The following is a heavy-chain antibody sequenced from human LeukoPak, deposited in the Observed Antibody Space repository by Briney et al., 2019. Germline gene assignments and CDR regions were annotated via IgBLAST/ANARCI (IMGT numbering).Heavy chain of an antibody. CDR1: GFTFNSYW. CDR2: IKQDGSEK. V-gene: IGHV3-7*03. CDR3: AREDDILTGYPYFDY. D-gene: IGHD3-9*01. J-gene: IGHJ4*02. Sequence: GGSLRLSCAASGFTFNSYWMSWVRQAPGKGLEWVANIKQDGSEKYYVDSVKGRFTISRDNAKNSLYLQMNSLRAEDTAVYYCAREDDILTGYPYFDYWGQGTLVTVSS.